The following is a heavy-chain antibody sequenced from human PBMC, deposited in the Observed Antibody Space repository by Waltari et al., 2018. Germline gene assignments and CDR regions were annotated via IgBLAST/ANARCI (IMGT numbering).Heavy chain of an antibody. Sequence: EVQLVESGGGLVQPGGSLRLSCVASGFTFSTYSLNWVRQAPGKGLEWVSYISSGSSTMYYADSVKGRFTISRDNAKNSMFLQMISLRAEDTAVYYCARDSGHYYDSSGYRFFDYWGQGTLVTVSS. CDR3: ARDSGHYYDSSGYRFFDY. CDR2: ISSGSSTM. V-gene: IGHV3-48*01. D-gene: IGHD3-22*01. CDR1: GFTFSTYS. J-gene: IGHJ4*02.